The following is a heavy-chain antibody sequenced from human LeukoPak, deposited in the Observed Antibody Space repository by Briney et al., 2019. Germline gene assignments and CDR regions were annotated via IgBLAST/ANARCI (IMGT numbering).Heavy chain of an antibody. CDR1: GDSIGRFNYY. J-gene: IGHJ4*01. Sequence: SETLSLTCTISGDSIGRFNYYWGWIRQPPGKGLEWYVSRPYSWITYYNPSLKSRVTTSIDTSKNQLSLNMKSVTAADTAVYYCARDRDVDDFDSWGHGTLVTVSS. CDR2: RPYSWIT. V-gene: IGHV4-39*07. CDR3: ARDRDVDDFDS. D-gene: IGHD2-15*01.